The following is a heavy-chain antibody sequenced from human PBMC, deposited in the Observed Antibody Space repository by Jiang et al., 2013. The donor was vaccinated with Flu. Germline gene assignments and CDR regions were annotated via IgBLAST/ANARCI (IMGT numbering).Heavy chain of an antibody. CDR3: ARLPGIAARHFDY. Sequence: WVRQMPGKGLEWMGIIYPGDSDTRYSPSFQGQVTISADKSISTAYLQWSSLKASDTAMYYCARLPGIAARHFDYWGQGTLVTVSS. V-gene: IGHV5-51*01. CDR2: IYPGDSDT. J-gene: IGHJ4*02. D-gene: IGHD6-6*01.